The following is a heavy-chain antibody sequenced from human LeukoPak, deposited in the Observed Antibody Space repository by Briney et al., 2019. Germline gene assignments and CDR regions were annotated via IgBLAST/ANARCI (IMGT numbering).Heavy chain of an antibody. CDR3: ARGGDTSGHYYFEYFHH. Sequence: SETLSLTCTVSGYSISSGYYWGWIRQPPGKGLEWIGSFYHSGTTYYNPSLKSRVTILVDTSKNHFSLKLSSVTAADTAVYYCARGGDTSGHYYFEYFHHWGQGTLVAVSS. D-gene: IGHD3-22*01. J-gene: IGHJ1*01. CDR2: FYHSGTT. V-gene: IGHV4-38-2*02. CDR1: GYSISSGYY.